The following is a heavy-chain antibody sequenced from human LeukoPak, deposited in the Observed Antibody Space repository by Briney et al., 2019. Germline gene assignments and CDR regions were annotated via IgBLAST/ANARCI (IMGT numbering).Heavy chain of an antibody. CDR1: GFTFITYA. J-gene: IGHJ3*02. CDR2: IRDSGGST. Sequence: GGSLRLSCAASGFTFITYAMSWVRQAPGKGLQWVSVIRDSGGSTYYADSVKGRFTISRDNSKNTLYLQMNSLRAEDTDVYYCAKAGRSGWYPGWPFDIWGQGTMVTVSS. V-gene: IGHV3-23*01. CDR3: AKAGRSGWYPGWPFDI. D-gene: IGHD6-19*01.